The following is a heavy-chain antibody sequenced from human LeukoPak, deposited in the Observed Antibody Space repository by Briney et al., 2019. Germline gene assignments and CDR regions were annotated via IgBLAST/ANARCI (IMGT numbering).Heavy chain of an antibody. V-gene: IGHV1-2*02. CDR3: ARGGGLAAAGTRFDY. CDR2: IDPNGGGT. Sequence: ASVKVSCKASGYTFTGYYMHWVRQAPGQGLEWMGWIDPNGGGTKYAQKFQGRVTMARDTSISTGYMQLSRLTSDDTAVYYCARGGGLAAAGTRFDYWDQGTLVTVSS. CDR1: GYTFTGYY. D-gene: IGHD6-13*01. J-gene: IGHJ4*02.